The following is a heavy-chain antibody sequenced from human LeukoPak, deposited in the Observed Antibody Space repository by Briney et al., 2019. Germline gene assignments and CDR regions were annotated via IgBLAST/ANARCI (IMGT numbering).Heavy chain of an antibody. Sequence: ASVKVSCKASGYTFTSYGISWVRQAPGQGLEWMGWLSAYNGNTNYPQKLQGRVTMTTDTSTSTAYMELRSLRSDDTAVYYCARDSRMYAGDPYNWFDPWGQGTLVTVSS. V-gene: IGHV1-18*01. CDR3: ARDSRMYAGDPYNWFDP. D-gene: IGHD7-27*01. CDR1: GYTFTSYG. J-gene: IGHJ5*02. CDR2: LSAYNGNT.